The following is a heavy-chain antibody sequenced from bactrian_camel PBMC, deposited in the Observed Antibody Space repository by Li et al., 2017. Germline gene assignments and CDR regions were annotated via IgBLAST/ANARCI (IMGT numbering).Heavy chain of an antibody. V-gene: IGHV3S40*01. D-gene: IGHD1*01. CDR2: SYIGDDSA. CDR1: AHTDSPNC. Sequence: DVQLVESGGGSVQAGGSPRLSCGSSAHTDSPNCMGWFRQAPGKERVGVASSYIGDDSAYYADSVKGRFTISRDNAKKTVYLQMNSLKPEDTAMYYCAAGPWLTYTSCQHWPETSGERVDYWGQGTQVTVS. CDR3: AAGPWLTYTSCQHWPETSGERVDY. J-gene: IGHJ4*01.